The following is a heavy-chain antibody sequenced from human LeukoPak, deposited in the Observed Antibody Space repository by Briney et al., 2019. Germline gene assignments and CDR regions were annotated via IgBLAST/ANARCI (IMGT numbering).Heavy chain of an antibody. CDR3: ARRGEYYGSSGYYYDERFDP. CDR1: GYSFTSYW. D-gene: IGHD3-22*01. V-gene: IGHV5-51*01. Sequence: GESLKISCKGSGYSFTSYWIGWVRQMPGKGLEWMGIIYPGDSDTTYSPSFQGQVTISADKSISTAYLQWSSLKASDTAMYYCARRGEYYGSSGYYYDERFDPWGQGTLVTVSS. J-gene: IGHJ5*02. CDR2: IYPGDSDT.